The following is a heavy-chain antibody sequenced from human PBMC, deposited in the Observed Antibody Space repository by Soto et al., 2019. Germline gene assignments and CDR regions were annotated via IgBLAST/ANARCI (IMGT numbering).Heavy chain of an antibody. CDR1: IASITVSNC. Sequence: QVQLQESGPGLVKPSGTLSLTWAVSIASITVSNCWGGVRHPQGKGLVWIGEIYHSGSTTYNPSLKSRVTISVDKSKNQFALKLSSVTAADTAVYYCARATVTSYYYYYMDVWGKGTTVTVSS. CDR2: IYHSGST. V-gene: IGHV4-4*02. D-gene: IGHD4-4*01. CDR3: ARATVTSYYYYYMDV. J-gene: IGHJ6*03.